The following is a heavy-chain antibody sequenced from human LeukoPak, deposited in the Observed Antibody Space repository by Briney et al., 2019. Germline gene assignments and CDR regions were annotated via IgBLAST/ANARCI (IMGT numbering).Heavy chain of an antibody. CDR2: INHSGST. CDR1: GFTFSSYE. V-gene: IGHV4-34*01. Sequence: KAGGSLRLSCAASGFTFSSYEMNWVRQPPGKGLEWIGEINHSGSTNYNPSLKSRVTMSVDTSKNQFSLKLSSVTAADTAVYYCASRGSSGFDYWGQGTLVTVSS. D-gene: IGHD6-6*01. J-gene: IGHJ4*02. CDR3: ASRGSSGFDY.